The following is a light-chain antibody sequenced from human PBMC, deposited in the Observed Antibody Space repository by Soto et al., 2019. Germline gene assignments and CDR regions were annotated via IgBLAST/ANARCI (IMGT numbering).Light chain of an antibody. CDR3: CSYTSTSTPLYV. J-gene: IGLJ1*01. CDR2: DVS. Sequence: QSVLTQPASVSGSPGQSITISCTGTSSDVGGYNYVSWYQHHPGKAPKLIIYDVSNRPSGVSNRFSGTKSGNTASLTISGLQTEDEADYYCCSYTSTSTPLYVFGAATKVTVL. CDR1: SSDVGGYNY. V-gene: IGLV2-14*03.